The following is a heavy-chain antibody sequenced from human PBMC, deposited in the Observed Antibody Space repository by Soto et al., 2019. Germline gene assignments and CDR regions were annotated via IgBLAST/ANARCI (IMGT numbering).Heavy chain of an antibody. D-gene: IGHD3-3*01. CDR2: ISYDGSNK. CDR3: ARDSHFGVVPLYGMDV. J-gene: IGHJ6*02. V-gene: IGHV3-30-3*01. CDR1: GFTFSSYA. Sequence: GGSLRLSCAASGFTFSSYAMHWVRQAPGKGLEWVAVISYDGSNKYYADSVKGRFTISRDNSKNTLYLQMNSLRAEDTAVYYCARDSHFGVVPLYGMDVWGQGTTVTVSS.